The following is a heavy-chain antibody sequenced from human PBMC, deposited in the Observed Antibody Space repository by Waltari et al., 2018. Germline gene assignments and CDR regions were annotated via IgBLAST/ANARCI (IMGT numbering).Heavy chain of an antibody. V-gene: IGHV4-39*07. Sequence: QLQLQESGPGLVKPSETLSLTCTVSGGSIRSSSSHWGGISQPPGKGLEWIGSIYYSGSTYYNPSLKSRVTISVDTSKNQFSLKLSSVTAADTAVYYCARGVVIIFGFDYWGQGTLVTVSS. J-gene: IGHJ4*02. CDR2: IYYSGST. D-gene: IGHD3-3*01. CDR3: ARGVVIIFGFDY. CDR1: GGSIRSSSSH.